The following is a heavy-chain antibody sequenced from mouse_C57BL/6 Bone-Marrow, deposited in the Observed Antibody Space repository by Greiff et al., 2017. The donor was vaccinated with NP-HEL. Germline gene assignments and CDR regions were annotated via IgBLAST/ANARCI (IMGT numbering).Heavy chain of an antibody. CDR1: GYTFTNYW. V-gene: IGHV1-63*01. Sequence: LVESGAELVRPGTSVKMSCKASGYTFTNYWIGWAKQMPGHGLEWIGDIYPGGGYTNYNEKFKGKATLTADKSSSTAYMQFSSLTSDDSAIYYCARRGYYFDYWGQGTTLTVSS. J-gene: IGHJ2*01. CDR3: ARRGYYFDY. CDR2: IYPGGGYT.